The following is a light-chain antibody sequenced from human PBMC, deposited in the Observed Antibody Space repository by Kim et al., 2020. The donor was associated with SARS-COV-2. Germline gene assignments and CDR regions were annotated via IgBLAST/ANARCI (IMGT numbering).Light chain of an antibody. CDR3: QQYNNWPPYT. J-gene: IGKJ2*01. CDR2: GAS. CDR1: QSVSSN. Sequence: EIVMTQSPATLSVSPGERATLSCRASQSVSSNLAWYQQKPGQAPRLLFYGASTRATGIPARFSGSGSGTEFTLTINSLQSEDFAVYYCQQYNNWPPYTFGQGTKLEI. V-gene: IGKV3-15*01.